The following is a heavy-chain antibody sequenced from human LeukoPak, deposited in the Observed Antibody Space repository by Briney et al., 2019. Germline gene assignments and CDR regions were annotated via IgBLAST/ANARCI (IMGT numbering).Heavy chain of an antibody. J-gene: IGHJ4*02. Sequence: GGSLRLSCAASGFTFDDHAMHWVRHRPGKGLEWVSLISWNAGGKYYADSVKGRFTISRDNTKNSLYLQMNSLRSEDTALYYCARANALADYRLDFWGLGTLVTVSS. CDR1: GFTFDDHA. CDR2: ISWNAGGK. D-gene: IGHD4-11*01. V-gene: IGHV3-43*01. CDR3: ARANALADYRLDF.